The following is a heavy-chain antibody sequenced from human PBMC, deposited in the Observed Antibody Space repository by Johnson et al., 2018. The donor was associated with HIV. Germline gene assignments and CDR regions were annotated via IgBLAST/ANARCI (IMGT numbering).Heavy chain of an antibody. CDR1: GFRFDDYG. Sequence: VQLVESGGSVVRPGGSLRLSCAVAGFRFDDYGMSWVRQAPGKGLEWISTFNWKEGRTGYVDSLKGRFTISRENAKNSLYLQLNSLRAGDTALYYCARGSYDGDAFDIWGQGTMVTVSS. CDR3: ARGSYDGDAFDI. J-gene: IGHJ3*02. D-gene: IGHD1-26*01. CDR2: FNWKEGRT. V-gene: IGHV3-20*04.